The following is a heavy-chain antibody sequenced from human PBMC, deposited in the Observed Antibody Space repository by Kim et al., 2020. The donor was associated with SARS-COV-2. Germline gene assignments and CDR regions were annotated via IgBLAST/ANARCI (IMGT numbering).Heavy chain of an antibody. CDR1: GFTFNNYA. CDR2: LTGSGGRT. D-gene: IGHD3-16*01. CDR3: ASPAGLAVLDYVVYFHH. V-gene: IGHV3-23*01. J-gene: IGHJ1*01. Sequence: VGSLRLSCVASGFTFNNYAMSWVRQAPGKGLEWVSALTGSGGRTYYADSVKGRFTISRDNSKNTLYLHMNSLRAEDTAIYHCASPAGLAVLDYVVYFHHWGQGTLVTVSS.